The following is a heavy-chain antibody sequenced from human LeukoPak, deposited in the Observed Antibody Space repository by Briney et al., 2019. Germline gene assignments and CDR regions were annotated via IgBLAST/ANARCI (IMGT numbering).Heavy chain of an antibody. V-gene: IGHV3-7*01. CDR3: AKEGSDDYFDY. J-gene: IGHJ4*02. D-gene: IGHD6-25*01. CDR1: GFTFSSYW. CDR2: IKQDGSEK. Sequence: GGSLRLSCAASGFTFSSYWMSWVRQAPGKGLEWVANIKQDGSEKYYVDSVKGRFTISRDNAKSSLYLQVNSLRAEDTAVYYCAKEGSDDYFDYWGQGTLVTVSS.